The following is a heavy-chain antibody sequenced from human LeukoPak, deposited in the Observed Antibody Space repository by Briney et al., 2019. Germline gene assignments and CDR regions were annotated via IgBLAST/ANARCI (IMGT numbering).Heavy chain of an antibody. V-gene: IGHV1-2*02. Sequence: SVKVYCKASGFTFTFYYIHWVRDAPGQGLEGRGYINPHSGGTNSPQKLQGRLTMTKDTFIRAAYMELSSLIPHATAMYYCVREGNELLSNNFDYWGQGTLVTVCS. CDR2: INPHSGGT. D-gene: IGHD2-21*02. CDR3: VREGNELLSNNFDY. CDR1: GFTFTFYY. J-gene: IGHJ4*02.